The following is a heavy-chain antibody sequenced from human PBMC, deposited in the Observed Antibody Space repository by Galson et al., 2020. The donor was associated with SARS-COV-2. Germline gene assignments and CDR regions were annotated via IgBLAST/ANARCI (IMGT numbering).Heavy chain of an antibody. CDR3: AKGTFITIDY. CDR2: ISGSGGSA. V-gene: IGHV3-23*01. Sequence: GESLKISCAASGFTFSNYAMSWVRQAPGKGLEWVSAISGSGGSAYYGDSVKGRFTISRDNSKNMVYLQMNSLRAEDTAVYYCAKGTFITIDYWGQGSLVTVSS. CDR1: GFTFSNYA. D-gene: IGHD3-3*01. J-gene: IGHJ4*02.